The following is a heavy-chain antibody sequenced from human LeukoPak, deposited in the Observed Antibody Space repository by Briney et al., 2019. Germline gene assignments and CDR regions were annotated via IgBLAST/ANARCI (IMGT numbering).Heavy chain of an antibody. J-gene: IGHJ4*02. CDR2: IYHSGST. D-gene: IGHD3-10*01. Sequence: SETLSLTCTVSGGSISSYYWSWIRQPAGKGLEWIGEIYHSGSTNYNPSLKSRITISVDKSKNQFSLKLSSVTAADTAVYYCARGKYGSGSYYTFDYWGQGTLVTVSS. CDR1: GGSISSYY. V-gene: IGHV4-59*12. CDR3: ARGKYGSGSYYTFDY.